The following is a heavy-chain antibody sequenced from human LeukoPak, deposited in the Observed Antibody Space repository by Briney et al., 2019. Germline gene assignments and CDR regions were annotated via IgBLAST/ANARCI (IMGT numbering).Heavy chain of an antibody. Sequence: GGSLRLSCAASGFTFSSYGMHWVRQAPGKGLERVAVIWYDGSNKYYADSVKGRFTISRDNSKNTLYLQMNSLRAEDTAVYYCARDNTALDYWGQGTLVTVSS. D-gene: IGHD5-18*01. J-gene: IGHJ4*02. CDR2: IWYDGSNK. CDR3: ARDNTALDY. CDR1: GFTFSSYG. V-gene: IGHV3-33*01.